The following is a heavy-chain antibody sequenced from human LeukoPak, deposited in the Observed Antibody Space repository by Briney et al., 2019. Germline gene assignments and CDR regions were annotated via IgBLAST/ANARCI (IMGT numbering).Heavy chain of an antibody. V-gene: IGHV3-33*01. CDR3: ARRDSSSWFLDY. Sequence: PGRSLRLSCAASGFTFSSYGMHWVRRAPGKGLEWVAVIWYDGSNKYYADSVKGRFTISRDNSKNTLYLQMNSLRAEDTAVYYCARRDSSSWFLDYWGQGTLVTVSS. J-gene: IGHJ4*02. CDR1: GFTFSSYG. CDR2: IWYDGSNK. D-gene: IGHD6-13*01.